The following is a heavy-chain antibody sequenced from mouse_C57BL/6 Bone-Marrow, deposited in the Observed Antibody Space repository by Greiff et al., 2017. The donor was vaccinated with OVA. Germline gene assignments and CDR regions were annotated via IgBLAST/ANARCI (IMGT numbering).Heavy chain of an antibody. CDR1: GYTFTSYW. CDR2: IYPGSGST. CDR3: ACYGGSTGDYCDY. Sequence: QVQLQQPGAELVQPGASVKMSCKASGYTFTSYWITWVKQRPGQGLEWIGGIYPGSGSTNYNEKFKSKATLPVDTSSSTADMQLSSLTSEASAVYYCACYGGSTGDYCDYGGQGNTLTVSS. J-gene: IGHJ2*01. D-gene: IGHD1-1*01. V-gene: IGHV1-55*01.